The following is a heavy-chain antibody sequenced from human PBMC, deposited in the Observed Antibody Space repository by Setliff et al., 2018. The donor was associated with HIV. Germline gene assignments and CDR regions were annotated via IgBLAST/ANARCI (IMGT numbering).Heavy chain of an antibody. D-gene: IGHD3-22*01. Sequence: ASVKVSCKTSGYTFDGHYLHWVRQAPGQGLEWMGRISPNNVKTQYAKNFQDRVTMTRDTSTSTGYMEVYRLRSDDTAGYFCARSCRSSGYCHFDYWGQGTMVTVSS. CDR1: GYTFDGHY. CDR3: ARSCRSSGYCHFDY. CDR2: ISPNNVKT. V-gene: IGHV1-2*06. J-gene: IGHJ4*02.